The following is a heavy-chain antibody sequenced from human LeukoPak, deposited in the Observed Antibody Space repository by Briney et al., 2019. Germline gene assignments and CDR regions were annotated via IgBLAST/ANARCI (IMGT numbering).Heavy chain of an antibody. J-gene: IGHJ4*02. V-gene: IGHV4-61*02. CDR2: IYTSGST. Sequence: SETLSLTCTVSGGSISSGSYYWSWIRQPAGKGLEWIGRIYTSGSTNYNPSLKSRVTISVDTSKNQFSLKLSSVTAADTAVYYCARGIDYWGQGTLVTVSS. CDR1: GGSISSGSYY. CDR3: ARGIDY.